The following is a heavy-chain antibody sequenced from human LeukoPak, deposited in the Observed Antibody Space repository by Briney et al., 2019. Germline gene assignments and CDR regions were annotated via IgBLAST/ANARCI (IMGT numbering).Heavy chain of an antibody. J-gene: IGHJ6*03. CDR3: ASYIAAAGTGSDYYYMDV. D-gene: IGHD6-13*01. Sequence: PSETLSLTCTVSGGSISSYYWSWIRQPPGKGLEWIGYIYYSGSTNYNPSLKSRVTISVDTSKNQFSLKLSSVTAADTAVYYCASYIAAAGTGSDYYYMDVWGKGTTVTVSS. CDR2: IYYSGST. V-gene: IGHV4-59*01. CDR1: GGSISSYY.